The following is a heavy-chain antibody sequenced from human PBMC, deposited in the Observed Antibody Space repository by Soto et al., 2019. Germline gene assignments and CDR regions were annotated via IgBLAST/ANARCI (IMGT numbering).Heavy chain of an antibody. CDR2: IIPIFGPA. CDR3: GRGSSLTKVEY. V-gene: IGHV1-69*13. CDR1: GGSVSNSA. D-gene: IGHD6-6*01. J-gene: IGHJ4*02. Sequence: SVKVSCKASGGSVSNSAISWLRQAPGQGLEWMGGIIPIFGPAIYARKFQGRFTISADESTGTAYMELNNVRSDDTAVYYCGRGSSLTKVEYWGQGTLVTVSS.